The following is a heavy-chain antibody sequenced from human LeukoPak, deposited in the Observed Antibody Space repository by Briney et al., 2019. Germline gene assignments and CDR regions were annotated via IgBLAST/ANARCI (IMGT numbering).Heavy chain of an antibody. CDR1: GFRVSDYY. Sequence: GGSLRLSCAVSGFRVSDYYMRWVRQAPGKGLEWVGLIRDSGEAFYADFARGRFAISRDEPEDTLYLQMNSLRVEDTAVYFCARDRAANQDWVEFDPWGQGTPVIVSS. D-gene: IGHD3/OR15-3a*01. J-gene: IGHJ5*02. CDR3: ARDRAANQDWVEFDP. V-gene: IGHV3-66*03. CDR2: IRDSGEA.